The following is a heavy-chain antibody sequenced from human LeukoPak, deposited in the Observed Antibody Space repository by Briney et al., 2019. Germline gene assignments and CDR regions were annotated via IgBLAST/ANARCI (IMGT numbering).Heavy chain of an antibody. J-gene: IGHJ6*04. CDR2: VILIFGAA. V-gene: IGHV1-69*01. Sequence: SVKVSCKASGGTFSSYALSWGRHGPGQGIEWMGGVILIFGAAHYAQKFQGRVTITADDSTSTAYMELSSLRAEDTAVYYCARDAGVFRPSRTGYSSSWYPRAAAYYNYYGMDGGGEGTTVTVSS. CDR3: ARDAGVFRPSRTGYSSSWYPRAAAYYNYYGMDG. D-gene: IGHD6-13*01. CDR1: GGTFSSYA.